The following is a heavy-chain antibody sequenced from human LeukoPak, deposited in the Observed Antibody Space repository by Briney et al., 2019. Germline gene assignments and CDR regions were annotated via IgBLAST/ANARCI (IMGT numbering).Heavy chain of an antibody. J-gene: IGHJ4*02. CDR2: IYYSGST. CDR1: GDSISSGDYY. V-gene: IGHV4-30-4*01. Sequence: SETLSLTCTVSGDSISSGDYYWSWHRQPPGKGLEWIGYIYYSGSTHYNPSLKSRVTISVATSKNQFALKLSSVTAADASFCSWARESDLLGQDYCGQGTLVTVSS. CDR3: ARESDLLGQDY.